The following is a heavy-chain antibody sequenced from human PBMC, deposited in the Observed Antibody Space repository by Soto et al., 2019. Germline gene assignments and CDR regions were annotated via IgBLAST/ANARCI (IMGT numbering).Heavy chain of an antibody. V-gene: IGHV5-51*01. CDR1: GYSFTSYW. Sequence: GESLKISCKGSGYSFTSYWIGWVRQMPGKGLEWMGIIYPGDSDTRYSPSFQGQVTISADKSISTAYLQWSSLKASDTAMYYCARAREANVAAAGSRGYYYMDVWGKGTTVTVSS. CDR2: IYPGDSDT. J-gene: IGHJ6*03. D-gene: IGHD6-13*01. CDR3: ARAREANVAAAGSRGYYYMDV.